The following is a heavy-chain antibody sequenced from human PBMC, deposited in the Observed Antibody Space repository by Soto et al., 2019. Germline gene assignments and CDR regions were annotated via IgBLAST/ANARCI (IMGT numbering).Heavy chain of an antibody. Sequence: GSLRLSCAVSGFTFSSFWMSWVRQAPGEGLEWVANIKQDGSVQQYVDSVKGRFTISRDNAKNSLYLQMNSLRAEDTAVYYCARYSRSSVDDYWGQGTLVTVSS. CDR2: IKQDGSVQ. CDR3: ARYSRSSVDDY. J-gene: IGHJ4*02. V-gene: IGHV3-7*01. D-gene: IGHD2-21*01. CDR1: GFTFSSFW.